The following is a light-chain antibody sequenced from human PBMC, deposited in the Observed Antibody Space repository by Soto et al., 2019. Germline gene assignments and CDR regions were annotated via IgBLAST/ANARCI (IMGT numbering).Light chain of an antibody. V-gene: IGLV2-14*03. J-gene: IGLJ1*01. Sequence: QSALTQPASVSGSPGQSIAISCTGTCSDVGAYDFVSWYQQHPDKAPKLLIYEVSNRPSGVSDRFSGSKSVNTATLTISGLQAEDEADYYCSSHTTSNTRVFGTGTKLTVL. CDR1: CSDVGAYDF. CDR2: EVS. CDR3: SSHTTSNTRV.